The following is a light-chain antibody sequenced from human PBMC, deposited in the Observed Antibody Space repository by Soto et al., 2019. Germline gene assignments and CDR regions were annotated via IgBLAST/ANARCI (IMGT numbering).Light chain of an antibody. J-gene: IGLJ1*01. CDR2: EVS. CDR3: SSYAGSNNFEV. CDR1: SSDVGGYNY. Sequence: QSALTQPPSASGSPGQSVTISCTGTSSDVGGYNYVSWYHQHPGKAPKLMIYEVSKRPSGVPDRFSGSKSGNTASLTVSGLQAEDEADYYCSSYAGSNNFEVFGTGTKLTVL. V-gene: IGLV2-8*01.